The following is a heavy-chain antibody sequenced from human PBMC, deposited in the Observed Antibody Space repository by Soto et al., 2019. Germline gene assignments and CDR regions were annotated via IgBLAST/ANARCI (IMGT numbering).Heavy chain of an antibody. D-gene: IGHD2-15*01. CDR1: GFTFSSYS. J-gene: IGHJ4*01. V-gene: IGHV3-21*01. Sequence: EVQLVESGGGLVKPGGSLRLSCAASGFTFSSYSMNWVRQAPGKGLEWVSSISSSSSYIYYADSVKGRFTISRDNAKNSLYLQMNSLRAEDTAVYYCARDWGYCSGGSCYSSFDYWGHGTLVTVSS. CDR2: ISSSSSYI. CDR3: ARDWGYCSGGSCYSSFDY.